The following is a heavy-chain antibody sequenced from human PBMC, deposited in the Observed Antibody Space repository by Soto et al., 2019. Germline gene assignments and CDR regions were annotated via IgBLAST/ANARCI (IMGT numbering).Heavy chain of an antibody. CDR3: ASQAFDY. J-gene: IGHJ4*02. CDR1: GFIFRDYG. CDR2: IWHDGSKK. V-gene: IGHV3-33*01. Sequence: GSLLRSCPASGFIFRDYGMQWVRQAPGKGLEWLAFIWHDGSKKYYADSLKGRFTISRDNSKNTMYLQMSSPTVEDTAVYYCASQAFDYWGQGTLVTVYS.